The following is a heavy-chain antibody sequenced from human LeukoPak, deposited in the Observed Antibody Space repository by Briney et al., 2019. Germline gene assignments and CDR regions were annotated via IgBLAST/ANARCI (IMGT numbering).Heavy chain of an antibody. V-gene: IGHV3-13*01. CDR1: GFTLSSYD. Sequence: GGSLRLSCAASGFTLSSYDMHWVRQVTGKGLEWVSAIGVAGDTYYPGSVKGRFIITRENARNSLYLQMNSLRVEDTAVYYCARDRHGMAVWGQGTTVVVSS. CDR3: ARDRHGMAV. J-gene: IGHJ6*02. CDR2: IGVAGDT.